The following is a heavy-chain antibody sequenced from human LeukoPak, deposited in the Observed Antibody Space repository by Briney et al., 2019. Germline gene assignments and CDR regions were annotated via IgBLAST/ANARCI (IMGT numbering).Heavy chain of an antibody. CDR2: IKQDGSEK. CDR3: ATGFGYCSSTSCYKYYYYYYYMDV. CDR1: GFTFSSYS. J-gene: IGHJ6*03. Sequence: GGSLRLSCAASGFTFSSYSMNWVRQAPGKGLEWVANIKQDGSEKYYVDSVKGRFTISRDNAKNSLYLQMNSLRAEDTAVYYCATGFGYCSSTSCYKYYYYYYYMDVWGKGTTVTVSS. V-gene: IGHV3-7*01. D-gene: IGHD2-2*01.